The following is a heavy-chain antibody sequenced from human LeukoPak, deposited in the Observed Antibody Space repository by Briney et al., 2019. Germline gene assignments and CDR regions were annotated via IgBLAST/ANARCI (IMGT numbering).Heavy chain of an antibody. CDR1: GFTFSSYW. V-gene: IGHV3-33*08. CDR2: IWYDGSNK. J-gene: IGHJ6*02. CDR3: ARDYDILTGYYPSYGMDV. Sequence: TGGSLRLSCAASGFTFSSYWMSWVRQAPGKGLEWVAVIWYDGSNKYYADSVKGRFTISRDNSKNTLYLQMNSLRAEDTAVYYCARDYDILTGYYPSYGMDVWGQGTTVTVSS. D-gene: IGHD3-9*01.